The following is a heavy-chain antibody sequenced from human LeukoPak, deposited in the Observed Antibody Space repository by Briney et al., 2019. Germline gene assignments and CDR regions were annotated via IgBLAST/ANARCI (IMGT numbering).Heavy chain of an antibody. CDR2: MFYSGRT. Sequence: SETLSLTCTVSGGSISGYYWSWIRQPPGKGLEWIGYMFYSGRTNYNPSLKSRVTISLDTSKNQFSLNLSSVTAADTAVYYCARYYYGSGTYYNVAYFDYWGQGSLVTVSS. V-gene: IGHV4-59*01. D-gene: IGHD3-10*01. CDR3: ARYYYGSGTYYNVAYFDY. J-gene: IGHJ4*02. CDR1: GGSISGYY.